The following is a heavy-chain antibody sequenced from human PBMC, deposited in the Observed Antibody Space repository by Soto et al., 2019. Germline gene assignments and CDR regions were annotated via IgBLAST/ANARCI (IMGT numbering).Heavy chain of an antibody. CDR2: KYYSGAT. J-gene: IGHJ6*02. CDR1: GGSIKGDYY. Sequence: PSETLSLTCTVSGGSIKGDYYWAFVRQPPGGGLQWMGYKYYSGATDSDPSLEARVSFSVDTSKNQFFLNLTSVTVADTAVYYCARGRPNYFYYGLDVWGPGIPVTVSS. CDR3: ARGRPNYFYYGLDV. V-gene: IGHV4-30-4*01.